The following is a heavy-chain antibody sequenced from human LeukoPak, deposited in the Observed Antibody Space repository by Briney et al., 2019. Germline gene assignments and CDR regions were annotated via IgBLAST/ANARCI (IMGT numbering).Heavy chain of an antibody. V-gene: IGHV4-34*01. CDR1: GGSFSGYY. J-gene: IGHJ5*02. D-gene: IGHD6-19*01. CDR2: INHSGST. CDR3: ARGGGVAGTNS. Sequence: SETLSLTCAVYGGSFSGYYWSWIRQPPGKGLEWIGEINHSGSTNYNPSLKSRVTISVDTSMNQFSLKLSSVTAADTAVYYCARGGGVAGTNSWGQGTLVTVSS.